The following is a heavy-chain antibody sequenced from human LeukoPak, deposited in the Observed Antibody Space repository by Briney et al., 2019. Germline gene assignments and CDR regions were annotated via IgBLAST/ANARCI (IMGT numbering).Heavy chain of an antibody. CDR2: TSGSGGST. Sequence: GGSLRLSCAAAGFTFSSYAMSWVRQAPGKGLEWVSATSGSGGSTYYADSVKGRFTISRDNSKNTLYLQMNSLRAEDTAVYYCAKDRIQLWLSYYFDYWGQGTLVTVSS. J-gene: IGHJ4*02. V-gene: IGHV3-23*01. D-gene: IGHD5-18*01. CDR1: GFTFSSYA. CDR3: AKDRIQLWLSYYFDY.